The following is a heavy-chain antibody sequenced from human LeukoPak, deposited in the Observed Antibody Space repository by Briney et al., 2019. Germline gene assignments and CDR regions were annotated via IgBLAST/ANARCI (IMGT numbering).Heavy chain of an antibody. D-gene: IGHD6-6*01. CDR3: ARDKYSSSSYYFDY. Sequence: GGSPRLSCAASGFTFSSYGMHWVRQAPGKGLEWVAVIWYDGSNKYYADSVKGRFTISRDNSKNTLYLQMNSLRAEDTAVYCCARDKYSSSSYYFDYWGQGTLVTVSS. CDR2: IWYDGSNK. J-gene: IGHJ4*02. CDR1: GFTFSSYG. V-gene: IGHV3-33*01.